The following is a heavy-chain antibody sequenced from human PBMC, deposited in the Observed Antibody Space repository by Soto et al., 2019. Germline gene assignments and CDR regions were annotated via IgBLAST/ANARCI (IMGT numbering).Heavy chain of an antibody. Sequence: ASVKVSCKASDYIFTSYGISWVRQAPGQGLEWVGWISAYNGDTNYAQRFQGRVTVTTDTSTSTAYMELRSLRSDDTAVYYCARVVGALGHWFDPWGQGTLVTVS. CDR3: ARVVGALGHWFDP. V-gene: IGHV1-18*01. J-gene: IGHJ5*02. CDR2: ISAYNGDT. CDR1: DYIFTSYG. D-gene: IGHD1-26*01.